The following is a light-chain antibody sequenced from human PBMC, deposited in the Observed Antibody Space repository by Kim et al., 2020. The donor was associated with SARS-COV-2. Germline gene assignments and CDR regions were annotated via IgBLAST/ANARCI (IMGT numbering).Light chain of an antibody. CDR3: QQINSYPLT. Sequence: DIQLTQSPSFLSASVGDRVTITCRASQDIRRSLAWYQQKPGKAPELLISDASTLQSGVPSRFSGTGSGAEFTLTINSLQPEDFATYYCQQINSYPLTFGGGTKVDIK. CDR2: DAS. J-gene: IGKJ4*01. CDR1: QDIRRS. V-gene: IGKV1-9*01.